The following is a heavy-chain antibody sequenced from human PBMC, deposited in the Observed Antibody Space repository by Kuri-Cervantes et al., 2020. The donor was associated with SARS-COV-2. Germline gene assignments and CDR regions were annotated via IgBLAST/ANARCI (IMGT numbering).Heavy chain of an antibody. V-gene: IGHV4-38-2*02. CDR2: IYHSGST. D-gene: IGHD2-8*01. CDR1: GYSISSGYY. CDR3: ARVPRFCTNGVCYAFDI. J-gene: IGHJ3*02. Sequence: SETLSLTCTVSGYSISSGYYWGWIRQPPGKGLEWIGSIYHSGSTYYNPSLKSRVTISVDTSKNQFSLKLSSVTAADTAVYYCARVPRFCTNGVCYAFDIWGQGTMVTVS.